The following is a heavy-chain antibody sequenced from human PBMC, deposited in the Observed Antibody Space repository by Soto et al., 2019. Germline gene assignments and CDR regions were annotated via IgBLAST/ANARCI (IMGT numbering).Heavy chain of an antibody. CDR1: GYTFTGYY. Sequence: QVQLVQSGAEVKKPGASVKVSCKASGYTFTGYYMHWVRQAPGQGLEWMGWINPNSGGTNYAQKFQGWVTMTRDTSISTAYMELSRLRSDDTAVYYCARDRPGTVTGPGDYYYYGMDVWGQGTTVTVSS. CDR3: ARDRPGTVTGPGDYYYYGMDV. D-gene: IGHD4-4*01. V-gene: IGHV1-2*04. CDR2: INPNSGGT. J-gene: IGHJ6*02.